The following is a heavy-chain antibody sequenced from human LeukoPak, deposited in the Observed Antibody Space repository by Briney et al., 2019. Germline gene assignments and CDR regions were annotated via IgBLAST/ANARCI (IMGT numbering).Heavy chain of an antibody. CDR2: ISSSSSYI. J-gene: IGHJ4*02. CDR1: GFTFSSYN. Sequence: GGSLRLSCAASGFTFSSYNMNWVRQAPGKGLEWVSSISSSSSYIYYADSVKGRFTISRDNAKNSLYLQMNSLRAEDTAVYYCARDILTGYSKYFDYWGQGTLVTVSS. D-gene: IGHD3-9*01. CDR3: ARDILTGYSKYFDY. V-gene: IGHV3-21*01.